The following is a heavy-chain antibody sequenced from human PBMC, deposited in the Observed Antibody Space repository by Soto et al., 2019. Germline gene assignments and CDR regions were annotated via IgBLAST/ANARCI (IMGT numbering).Heavy chain of an antibody. Sequence: PVGSLRLSCAASGFTFSSYEMNWFRQAPVKGLEWVSYISSSGSTIYYADSVKGRFTISRDNSKNTLFLHMSNLRAEDTAMYYCTIVRVADSDLDHWGQGTLVTVSS. D-gene: IGHD3-10*02. CDR1: GFTFSSYE. V-gene: IGHV3-48*03. J-gene: IGHJ4*02. CDR3: TIVRVADSDLDH. CDR2: ISSSGSTI.